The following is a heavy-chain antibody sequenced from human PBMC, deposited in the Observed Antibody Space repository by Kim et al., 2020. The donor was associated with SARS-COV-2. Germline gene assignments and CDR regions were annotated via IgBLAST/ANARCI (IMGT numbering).Heavy chain of an antibody. CDR1: GFTVSSNY. CDR2: IYSGGST. D-gene: IGHD2-2*02. V-gene: IGHV3-53*01. Sequence: GGSLRLSCAASGFTVSSNYMSWVRQAPGKGLEWVSVIYSGGSTYYADSVKGRFTISRDNSKNTLYLQMNSLRAEDTAVYYCARSAAGWAMGYCSSTSCYKDWYFDLWGRGTLVTVSS. J-gene: IGHJ2*01. CDR3: ARSAAGWAMGYCSSTSCYKDWYFDL.